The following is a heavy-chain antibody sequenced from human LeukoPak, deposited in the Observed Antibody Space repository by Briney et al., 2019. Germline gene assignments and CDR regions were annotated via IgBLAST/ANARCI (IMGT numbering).Heavy chain of an antibody. Sequence: GGSLRLSCAASGFTFSSYDMSWVRQTPGKGLEWVSTISGSGGTTYYGDSVKGRFTISRDNSKNTLYLQMNSLRVEDTAIYYCASGGSHKFWGQGTLVTVSS. CDR1: GFTFSSYD. CDR3: ASGGSHKF. CDR2: ISGSGGTT. J-gene: IGHJ4*02. V-gene: IGHV3-23*01. D-gene: IGHD1-26*01.